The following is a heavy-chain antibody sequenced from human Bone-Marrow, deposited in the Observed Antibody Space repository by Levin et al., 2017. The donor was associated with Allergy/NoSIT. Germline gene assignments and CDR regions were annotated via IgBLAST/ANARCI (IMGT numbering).Heavy chain of an antibody. D-gene: IGHD1-26*01. CDR2: ISTSSGTI. J-gene: IGHJ2*01. Sequence: PGGSLRLSCAASGFTFRSHSMNWVRQAPGKGLEWVSYISTSSGTIYYAESVKGRFTISRDNARNSLYLQMDSLRAEDTALYYCARAGELDYADWFLDLWGRGTLVTVSS. CDR1: GFTFRSHS. V-gene: IGHV3-48*04. CDR3: ARAGELDYADWFLDL.